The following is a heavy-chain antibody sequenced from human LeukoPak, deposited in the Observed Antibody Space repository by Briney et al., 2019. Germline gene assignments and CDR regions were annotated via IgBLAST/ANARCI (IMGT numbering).Heavy chain of an antibody. CDR1: RFIFSSYT. V-gene: IGHV3-23*01. D-gene: IGHD6-19*01. J-gene: IGHJ3*02. CDR3: AKRGGGWLTENAFDI. Sequence: GGSLRLSCAASRFIFSSYTMNWVRQAPGKGLEWVSAISGSGGSTYYADSVKGRFTISRDNSKNTLYLQMNSLRAEDTAVYYCAKRGGGWLTENAFDIWGQGTMVTVSS. CDR2: ISGSGGST.